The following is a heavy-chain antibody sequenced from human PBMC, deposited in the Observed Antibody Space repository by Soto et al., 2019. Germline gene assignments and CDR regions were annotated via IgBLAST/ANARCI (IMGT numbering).Heavy chain of an antibody. V-gene: IGHV4-4*07. CDR1: GGSDTDYY. CDR3: ARGLDSGDYVDSFDP. Sequence: SETLSLTCTVSGGSDTDYYWSWIRQTAGKGLEWIGRIYSSGSTNYNPSLRSRVSMSVDTSKNQFSLIVTSVTAADSAVYYCARGLDSGDYVDSFDPWGQGTLVTVSS. CDR2: IYSSGST. J-gene: IGHJ5*02. D-gene: IGHD4-17*01.